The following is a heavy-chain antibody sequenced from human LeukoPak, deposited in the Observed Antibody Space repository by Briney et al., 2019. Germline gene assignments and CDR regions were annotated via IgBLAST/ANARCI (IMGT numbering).Heavy chain of an antibody. V-gene: IGHV1-8*03. CDR1: GYTFTSYD. CDR3: ARKAIVGATTRYYYYYMDV. D-gene: IGHD1-26*01. CDR2: MNPNSGNT. J-gene: IGHJ6*03. Sequence: ASVKVSCKASGYTFTSYDINWVRQATGQGLEWMGWMNPNSGNTGYAQKFQGRVTITRNTSISTAYMELSSLRSEDTAVYYCARKAIVGATTRYYYYYMDVWGKGTTVTVSS.